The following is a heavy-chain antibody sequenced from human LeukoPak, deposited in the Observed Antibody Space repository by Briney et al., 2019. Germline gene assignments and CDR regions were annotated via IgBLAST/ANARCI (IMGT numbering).Heavy chain of an antibody. CDR2: ISSSSRYI. CDR1: GFTFSSYS. CDR3: SRGGGTAFDY. D-gene: IGHD3-16*01. Sequence: GVSVRLLCAASGFTFSSYSMKWLRQAPGKGLKWVSSISSSSRYIYYADSVKGRFTISRDNAQNSLYLQMNSLWDEDTAVYYCSRGGGTAFDYWGQGTLVTVSS. V-gene: IGHV3-21*01. J-gene: IGHJ4*02.